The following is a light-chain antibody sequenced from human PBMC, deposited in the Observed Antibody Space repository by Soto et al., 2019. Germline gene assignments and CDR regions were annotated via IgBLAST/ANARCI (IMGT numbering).Light chain of an antibody. V-gene: IGKV3-20*01. CDR2: DAS. CDR3: QQYGSSPRT. J-gene: IGKJ1*01. CDR1: RSLSSTY. Sequence: EIVLTQSPGTLSLSPGERAALSCRASRSLSSTYLAWYQQRPGQAPRLLIYDASSRATGIPDRFSGSGSGTDFTLTINRLEPDDFAVYYCQQYGSSPRTFGQGTKVEI.